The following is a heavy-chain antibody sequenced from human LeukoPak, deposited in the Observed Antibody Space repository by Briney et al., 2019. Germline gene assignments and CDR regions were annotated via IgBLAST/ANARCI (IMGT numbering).Heavy chain of an antibody. J-gene: IGHJ6*03. Sequence: GGSLRLSCAASGFTFSSSDMHWVRQAPGQGLEWVAFIQNDGHKRYYADSVKGRFTISRDNSKNTLYVQLNSLRTEDTAVYYCTKSRRKRITSPIGSRLKYYYYFYMDVWGKGTTVTVSS. CDR3: TKSRRKRITSPIGSRLKYYYYFYMDV. CDR1: GFTFSSSD. D-gene: IGHD2-2*01. CDR2: IQNDGHKR. V-gene: IGHV3-30*02.